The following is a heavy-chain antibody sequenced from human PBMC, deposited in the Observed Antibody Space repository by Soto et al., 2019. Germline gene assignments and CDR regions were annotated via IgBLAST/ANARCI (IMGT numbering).Heavy chain of an antibody. J-gene: IGHJ5*02. CDR2: ISSTSTYI. V-gene: IGHV3-21*01. D-gene: IGHD2-15*01. Sequence: EVQVVESGGGLVKPGGSVRLSCVASGFTFSSYSMYWVRQAPGKGLEWVSSISSTSTYIYYADSVKGRFTISRDNAKNSLYLEMNSRRAEDTAVYYCARESRGGTNGFAPWGQGTLVTVSS. CDR3: ARESRGGTNGFAP. CDR1: GFTFSSYS.